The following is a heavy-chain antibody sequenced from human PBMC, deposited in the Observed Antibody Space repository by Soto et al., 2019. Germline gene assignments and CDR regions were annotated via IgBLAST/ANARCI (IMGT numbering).Heavy chain of an antibody. CDR1: GFTFCNYW. D-gene: IGHD3-3*01. Sequence: SLRLSCAAPGFTFCNYWMSRVRPAPGEGVAWVANIKQDGSEKYYVDSVKGRFTISRDNAKNSLYLQMNSLRAEDTAVYYCARLELITIFGVGSAFDIWGQGTMVTVSS. CDR3: ARLELITIFGVGSAFDI. CDR2: IKQDGSEK. J-gene: IGHJ3*02. V-gene: IGHV3-7*01.